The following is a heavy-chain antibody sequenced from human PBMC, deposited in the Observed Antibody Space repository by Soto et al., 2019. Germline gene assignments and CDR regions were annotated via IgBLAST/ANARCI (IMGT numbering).Heavy chain of an antibody. CDR3: ARERDYYDSSGYLYFDY. CDR1: GGSISSGGYY. CDR2: IYYSGST. V-gene: IGHV4-31*03. J-gene: IGHJ4*02. Sequence: SETLSLTCTVSGGSISSGGYYWSWIRQHPGKGLEWIGYIYYSGSTYYNPSLKSRVTISVDTSKNQFSLKLSSVTAADTAVYYCARERDYYDSSGYLYFDYWGQGTLVTVSS. D-gene: IGHD3-22*01.